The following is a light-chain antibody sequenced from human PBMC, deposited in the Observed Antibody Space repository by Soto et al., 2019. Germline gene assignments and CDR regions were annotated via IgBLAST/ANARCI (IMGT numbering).Light chain of an antibody. CDR2: WAS. CDR3: QQFYGSPPYT. Sequence: DIVMSQSPNFLAVSLGERATINCKSSQSVLYSSNNKNYLAWYQLKPGQPPKLLISWASTRESGVPHRFSGSGSGTDFTLTISSLQAEDVAVYYCQQFYGSPPYTFGQGTKLEIK. V-gene: IGKV4-1*01. J-gene: IGKJ2*01. CDR1: QSVLYSSNNKNY.